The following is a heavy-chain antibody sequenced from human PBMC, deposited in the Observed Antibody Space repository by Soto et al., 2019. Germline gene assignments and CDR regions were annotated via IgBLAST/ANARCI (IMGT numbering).Heavy chain of an antibody. V-gene: IGHV3-23*01. CDR1: GFTFSSYA. D-gene: IGHD6-13*01. Sequence: EVQLLESGGGLIQPGGSLRLSCAASGFTFSSYAMNWVRQAPGKGLEWVSGISGSGGSTYYADSEKGRFTISRDNSKNTLYLQMSSLRAEDTAVYYCAKAFSWYDYWGQGTLVTVSS. CDR3: AKAFSWYDY. J-gene: IGHJ4*02. CDR2: ISGSGGST.